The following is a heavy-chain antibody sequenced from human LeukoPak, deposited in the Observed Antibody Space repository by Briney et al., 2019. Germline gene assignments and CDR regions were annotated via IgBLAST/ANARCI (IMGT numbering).Heavy chain of an antibody. Sequence: ASVKVSCKASGYTFTSYYMHWVRQAPGQGLEWMGIINPSGGSTSYAQKFQGRVTMTRDMSTSTVYMELSRLRSDDTAVYYCARGSRDSSGYWRDIDYWGQGTLVTVSS. V-gene: IGHV1-46*01. CDR1: GYTFTSYY. CDR2: INPSGGST. D-gene: IGHD3-22*01. J-gene: IGHJ4*02. CDR3: ARGSRDSSGYWRDIDY.